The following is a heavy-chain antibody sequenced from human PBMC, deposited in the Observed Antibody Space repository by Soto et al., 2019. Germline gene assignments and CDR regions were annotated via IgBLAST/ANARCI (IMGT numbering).Heavy chain of an antibody. CDR1: GFPLITSGVG. D-gene: IGHD3-16*02. CDR2: FYWDGDK. Sequence: QITLKESGPTLVKPTQSLTLTCTCSGFPLITSGVGVGWIRQPPGNGLELHALFYWDGDKRYSPSVKSRLTITKDTSKNQVVLTMSNMDPVDTATYYCAHSNFRVITSGGVIVSNWYFDLWGRGTLVTVSS. CDR3: AHSNFRVITSGGVIVSNWYFDL. J-gene: IGHJ2*01. V-gene: IGHV2-5*02.